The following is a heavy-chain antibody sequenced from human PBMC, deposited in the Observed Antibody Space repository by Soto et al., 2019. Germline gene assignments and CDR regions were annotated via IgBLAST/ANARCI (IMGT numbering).Heavy chain of an antibody. Sequence: SVKVSCKASGGTFSSYAISWVRQAPGQGLEWMGEIIPIFGTANYAQKFQGRVTITADESTSTAYMELSSLRSEDTAVYYCARSGYHMAPFDYWGQGTLVTVSS. CDR1: GGTFSSYA. D-gene: IGHD3-22*01. J-gene: IGHJ4*02. CDR3: ARSGYHMAPFDY. CDR2: IIPIFGTA. V-gene: IGHV1-69*13.